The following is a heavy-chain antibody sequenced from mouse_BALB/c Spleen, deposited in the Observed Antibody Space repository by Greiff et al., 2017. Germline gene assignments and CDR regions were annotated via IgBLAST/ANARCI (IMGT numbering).Heavy chain of an antibody. CDR1: GFTFSSYT. D-gene: IGHD2-10*02. Sequence: EVKLEESGGGLVKPGGSLKLSCAASGFTFSSYTMSWVRQTPEKRLEWVATISSGGSYTYYPDSVKGRFTISRDNAKNTLYLQMSSLKSEDTAMYYCTREGAYGNYYAMDYWGQGTSVTVSS. CDR3: TREGAYGNYYAMDY. CDR2: ISSGGSYT. V-gene: IGHV5-6-4*01. J-gene: IGHJ4*01.